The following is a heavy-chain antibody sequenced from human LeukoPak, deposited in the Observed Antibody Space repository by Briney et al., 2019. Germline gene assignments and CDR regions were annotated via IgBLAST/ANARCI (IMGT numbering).Heavy chain of an antibody. Sequence: SQTLSLTCAISGDSASSNSAAWNWIRQSPSRGLEWLGRTYYRSKWYNDYAVSVKSRITINPDTSKNQFSLQLNSVTPEDTAVYYCARAYSSGWSESSASPHFDYWGQGTLVTVS. CDR2: TYYRSKWYN. V-gene: IGHV6-1*01. D-gene: IGHD6-19*01. J-gene: IGHJ4*02. CDR3: ARAYSSGWSESSASPHFDY. CDR1: GDSASSNSAA.